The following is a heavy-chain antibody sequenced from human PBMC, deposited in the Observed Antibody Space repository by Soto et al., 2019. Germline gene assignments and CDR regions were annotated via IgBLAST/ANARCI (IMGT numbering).Heavy chain of an antibody. D-gene: IGHD4-17*01. CDR3: ARRPYRKTKVTSPFDY. J-gene: IGHJ4*02. CDR1: GFTFTSSA. Sequence: SVKVSCKAFGFTFTSSAVQWVRQARGQRLEWIGWIVVGSGNTNYAQKFQERVTITRDMSTSTAYMELSSVTAADTAVYYCARRPYRKTKVTSPFDYWGQGTLVTVSS. V-gene: IGHV1-58*01. CDR2: IVVGSGNT.